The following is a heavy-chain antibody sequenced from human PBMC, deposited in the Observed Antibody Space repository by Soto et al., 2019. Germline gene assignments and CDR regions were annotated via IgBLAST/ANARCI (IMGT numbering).Heavy chain of an antibody. CDR2: IIPIFGTA. CDR1: GGTFSSYA. J-gene: IGHJ4*02. CDR3: ARVGRIAAAGSPSYYFDY. V-gene: IGHV1-69*13. D-gene: IGHD6-13*01. Sequence: ASVKVSCKASGGTFSSYAISWVRQAPGQGLEWMGGIIPIFGTANYAQKFQGRVTITADESTSTAYMELSSLRSEDTAVYYCARVGRIAAAGSPSYYFDYWGQGTLVTVSS.